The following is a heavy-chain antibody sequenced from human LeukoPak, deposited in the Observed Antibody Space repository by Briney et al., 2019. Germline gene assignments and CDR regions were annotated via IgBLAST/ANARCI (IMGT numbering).Heavy chain of an antibody. CDR3: VKAWSY. V-gene: IGHV3-7*03. CDR1: GWTFSSSW. Sequence: PGGSLRLSCAACGWTFSSSWVHWVRQARGRGLECVANIKEDGSEKYHADSVKGRFSISRDNAKNSLFLQMNSLRAEDTALYYCVKAWSYWGQGTLVTVSS. CDR2: IKEDGSEK. J-gene: IGHJ4*02. D-gene: IGHD3-10*01.